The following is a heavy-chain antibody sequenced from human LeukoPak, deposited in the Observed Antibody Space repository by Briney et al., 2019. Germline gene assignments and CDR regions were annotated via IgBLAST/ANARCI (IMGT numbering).Heavy chain of an antibody. V-gene: IGHV3-7*01. CDR3: ATISAQTFDI. CDR2: IKPDGSDK. CDR1: GFSFRSHW. Sequence: PGGSLRLSCVGSGFSFRSHWVNWVRQSPGKGLEWVANIKPDGSDKYYVDSARGRFTVSRDNAKKSAFLQMNSLRAEDTAIYYCATISAQTFDIWGQGTLVSVSS. D-gene: IGHD5-24*01. J-gene: IGHJ3*02.